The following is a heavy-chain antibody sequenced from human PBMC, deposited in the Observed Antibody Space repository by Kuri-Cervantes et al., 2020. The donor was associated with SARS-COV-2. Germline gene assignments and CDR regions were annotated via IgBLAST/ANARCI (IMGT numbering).Heavy chain of an antibody. CDR2: IWYDGSNK. J-gene: IGHJ6*02. CDR3: AKDLNYVVPAAISSYYYYYGMDV. Sequence: GESLKISCAASGFTFSSYAMHWVRQAPGKGLEWVAVIWYDGSNKYYADSVKGRFTISRDNSKNTLYLQMNSLRAEDTAVYYCAKDLNYVVPAAISSYYYYYGMDVWGQGTTVTVSS. V-gene: IGHV3-33*06. D-gene: IGHD2-2*01. CDR1: GFTFSSYA.